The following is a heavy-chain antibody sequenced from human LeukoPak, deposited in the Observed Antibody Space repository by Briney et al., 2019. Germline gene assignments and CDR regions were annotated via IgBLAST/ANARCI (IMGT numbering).Heavy chain of an antibody. D-gene: IGHD2-15*01. CDR2: INSXGXST. CDR1: GFTFSSYW. CDR3: ARDLGDIVVVVAASNAFDI. Sequence: GGSLRLSCAASGFTFSSYWMHWVRQAPGKGLVWVSRINSXGXSTSYADSVKGRFTISRDNAKNTLYLQMNSLRAEDTAVYYCARDLGDIVVVVAASNAFDIWGQGTMVTASS. J-gene: IGHJ3*02. V-gene: IGHV3-74*01.